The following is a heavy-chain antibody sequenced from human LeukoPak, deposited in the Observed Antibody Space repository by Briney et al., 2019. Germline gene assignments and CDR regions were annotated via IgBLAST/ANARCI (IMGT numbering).Heavy chain of an antibody. V-gene: IGHV4-34*01. CDR3: ARGPIAAAELDY. CDR1: GGSFSGYY. Sequence: PSETLSLTCAVYGGSFSGYYWSWIRQPPGKGLEWIGEINHSGSTNYNPSLKSRVTISVDTSENQFSLKLSSVTAADTAVYYCARGPIAAAELDYWGQGTLVTVSS. J-gene: IGHJ4*02. D-gene: IGHD6-13*01. CDR2: INHSGST.